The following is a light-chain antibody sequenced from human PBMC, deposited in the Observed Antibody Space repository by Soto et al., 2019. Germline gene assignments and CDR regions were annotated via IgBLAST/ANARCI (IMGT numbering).Light chain of an antibody. CDR1: QSISSN. CDR2: GAT. V-gene: IGKV3D-15*01. J-gene: IGKJ4*01. CDR3: QQYDDWLRLT. Sequence: EVVLTQSPDTLSLSPGERATLSCRASQSISSNFVAWYQQKVGQAPRLLIFGATYRATGIPARFSGSGSGTEFNLTISSLQSEDFAVYFCQQYDDWLRLTFGGGTKVEIK.